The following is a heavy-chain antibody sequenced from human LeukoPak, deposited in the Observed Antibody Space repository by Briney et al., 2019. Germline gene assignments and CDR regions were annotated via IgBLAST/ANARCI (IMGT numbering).Heavy chain of an antibody. J-gene: IGHJ4*02. CDR2: IIPIFGTA. Sequence: ASVKVSCKASGGTFSSYAISWVRQAPGQGLEWMGGIIPIFGTANYAQKFQGRVTITTDESTSTAYMELSSLRSEDTAVYYCARETPDYGGNHEYYFDYWGQGTLVTVSS. V-gene: IGHV1-69*05. CDR3: ARETPDYGGNHEYYFDY. CDR1: GGTFSSYA. D-gene: IGHD4-23*01.